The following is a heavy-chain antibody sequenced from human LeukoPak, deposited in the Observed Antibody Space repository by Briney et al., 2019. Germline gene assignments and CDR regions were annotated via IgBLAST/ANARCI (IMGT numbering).Heavy chain of an antibody. V-gene: IGHV5-51*01. D-gene: IGHD2-15*01. CDR2: VYPGDSET. J-gene: IGHJ4*02. Sequence: GEYLQISCKASGYSFTNYWIGWVRPMPGKGLEWMAIVYPGDSETRYSPSFRGEVTISADKSISAAYLQWSSLKASDTAMYYCARLVGSCSGGICYGHYDSWGQGTRVTVSS. CDR3: ARLVGSCSGGICYGHYDS. CDR1: GYSFTNYW.